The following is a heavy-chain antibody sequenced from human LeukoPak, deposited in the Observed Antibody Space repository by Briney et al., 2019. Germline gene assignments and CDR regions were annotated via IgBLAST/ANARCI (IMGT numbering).Heavy chain of an antibody. D-gene: IGHD5-12*01. CDR3: ARDGLGPYYYMDV. Sequence: ASVKVSCKASGYTFTSYGISWVRQAPGQGLEWMGWINPNSGGTNYAQKFQGRVTMTRDTSISTAYMELSRLRSDDTAVYYCARDGLGPYYYMDVWGKGTTVTVSS. CDR2: INPNSGGT. J-gene: IGHJ6*03. V-gene: IGHV1-2*02. CDR1: GYTFTSYG.